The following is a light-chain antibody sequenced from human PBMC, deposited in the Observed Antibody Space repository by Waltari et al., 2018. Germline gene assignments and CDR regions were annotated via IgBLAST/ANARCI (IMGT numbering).Light chain of an antibody. CDR2: HDR. V-gene: IGLV3-1*01. Sequence: SYELTQPPSVSVSPGQTALITCSGTKLGDKYTSWYQQKAGQSPLLVISHDRKRPSGNLERFSGSSSGNTATLIISDAQAVDEADYYGQTWDTNTAVTFGGGTTLTVL. CDR1: KLGDKY. J-gene: IGLJ2*01. CDR3: QTWDTNTAVT.